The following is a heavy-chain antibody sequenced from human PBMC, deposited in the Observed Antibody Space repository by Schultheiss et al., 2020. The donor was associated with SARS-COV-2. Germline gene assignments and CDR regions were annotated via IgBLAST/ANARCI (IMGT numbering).Heavy chain of an antibody. V-gene: IGHV4-39*07. CDR3: AGTTSIAVAGSVMYYYYYGMDV. CDR1: GGSISSSSYY. D-gene: IGHD6-19*01. Sequence: SETLSLTCTVSGGSISSSSYYWGWIRQPPGKGLEWIGSIYTSGSTNYNPSLKSRVTMSVDTSKNQFSLKLSSVTAADTAVYYCAGTTSIAVAGSVMYYYYYGMDVWGQGTTVTVSS. J-gene: IGHJ6*02. CDR2: IYTSGST.